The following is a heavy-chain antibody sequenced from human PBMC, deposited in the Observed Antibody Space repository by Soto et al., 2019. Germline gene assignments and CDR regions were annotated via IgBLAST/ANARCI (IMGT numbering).Heavy chain of an antibody. CDR2: ISWNSGSI. CDR3: AKGRDIVATSPVGY. D-gene: IGHD5-12*01. CDR1: GFTFDDYA. Sequence: GGSLRLSCAASGFTFDDYAMHWVRQAPGKGLEWVSGISWNSGSIGYADSVKGRFTISRDNAKNSLYLQMNSLRAEDTALYYCAKGRDIVATSPVGYWGQGTLVTVSS. V-gene: IGHV3-9*01. J-gene: IGHJ4*02.